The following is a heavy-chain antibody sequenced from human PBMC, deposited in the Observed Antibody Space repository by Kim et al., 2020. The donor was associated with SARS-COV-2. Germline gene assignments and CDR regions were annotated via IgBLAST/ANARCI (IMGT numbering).Heavy chain of an antibody. Sequence: SETLSLTCTVSGGSISSSSYYWGWIRQPPGKGLEWIGSIYYSGSTYYNPSLKSRVTISVDTSKNQFSLKLSSVTAADTAVYYCARGNRIAAAHFDYWGQGTLVTVSS. CDR1: GGSISSSSYY. CDR2: IYYSGST. J-gene: IGHJ4*02. D-gene: IGHD6-13*01. CDR3: ARGNRIAAAHFDY. V-gene: IGHV4-39*07.